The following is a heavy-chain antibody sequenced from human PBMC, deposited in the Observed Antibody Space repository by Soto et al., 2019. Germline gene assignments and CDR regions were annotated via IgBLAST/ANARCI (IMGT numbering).Heavy chain of an antibody. CDR2: INAGNGNT. CDR1: GYTFTSYA. V-gene: IGHV1-3*01. Sequence: ASVKVSCKASGYTFTSYAMHWVRQAPGQRLEWMGWINAGNGNTKYSQKFQGRVTITRDTSASTAYMELSSLRSEDTAVYYCASEPLAAAGTNYYYGMDVWGQGTTVTVSS. D-gene: IGHD6-13*01. J-gene: IGHJ6*02. CDR3: ASEPLAAAGTNYYYGMDV.